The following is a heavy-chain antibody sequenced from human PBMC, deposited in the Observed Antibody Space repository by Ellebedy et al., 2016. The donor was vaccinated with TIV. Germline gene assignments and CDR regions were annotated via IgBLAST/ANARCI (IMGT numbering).Heavy chain of an antibody. D-gene: IGHD2-21*01. CDR2: ISASSGYI. Sequence: GESLKISXVASGLNFNTYTMIWVRQAPGKGLEWISSISASSGYIYYSDSVKGRFSTSRDNANKTVYLQMTSLRADDTAVYYCASDPSAFPNYFDYWGQGSLVTVSS. J-gene: IGHJ4*02. CDR3: ASDPSAFPNYFDY. CDR1: GLNFNTYT. V-gene: IGHV3-21*01.